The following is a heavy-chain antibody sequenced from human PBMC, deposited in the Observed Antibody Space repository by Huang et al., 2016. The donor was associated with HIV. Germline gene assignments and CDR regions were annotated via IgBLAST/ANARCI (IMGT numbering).Heavy chain of an antibody. Sequence: EVELAESGGGSVRPGQSLRLSCVGSGFIFSDYWMHWVRQIPGKGLMWVARIESDGSSTSDADSVKVRFTIYRDNAKNTVYLQMSSLRVDDTAVYYCVRAKEKGYDFWSGYRYWGQGVQVTVSS. V-gene: IGHV3-74*02. CDR1: GFIFSDYW. D-gene: IGHD3-3*01. J-gene: IGHJ4*01. CDR2: IESDGSST. CDR3: VRAKEKGYDFWSGYRY.